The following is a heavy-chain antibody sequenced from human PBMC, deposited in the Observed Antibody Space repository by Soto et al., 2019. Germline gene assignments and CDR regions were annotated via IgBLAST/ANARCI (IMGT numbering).Heavy chain of an antibody. V-gene: IGHV4-34*01. Sequence: SETLSLTCAVYGGSFSGYYWSWIRQPPGKGLEWIGEINHSGSTNYNPSLKSRVTISVDTSKNQFSLKLSSVTAADTAVYYCASYGEDCSGGSCFAFDIWGQGTMVTVSS. CDR1: GGSFSGYY. CDR2: INHSGST. J-gene: IGHJ3*02. D-gene: IGHD2-15*01. CDR3: ASYGEDCSGGSCFAFDI.